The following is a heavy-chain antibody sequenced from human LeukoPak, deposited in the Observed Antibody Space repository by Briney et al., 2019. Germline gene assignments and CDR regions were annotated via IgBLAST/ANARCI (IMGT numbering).Heavy chain of an antibody. CDR1: GFTFSSYS. V-gene: IGHV3-48*04. Sequence: GGSLRLSCAASGFTFSSYSMNWVRQAPGMGLEWVSFISRSGTTIYYADSVKGRFTISRDNAKNSLYLQMNSLRAEDTAVYYCARGTDSSSYTHWFDPWGQGTLDTVSS. CDR2: ISRSGTTI. D-gene: IGHD6-13*01. J-gene: IGHJ5*02. CDR3: ARGTDSSSYTHWFDP.